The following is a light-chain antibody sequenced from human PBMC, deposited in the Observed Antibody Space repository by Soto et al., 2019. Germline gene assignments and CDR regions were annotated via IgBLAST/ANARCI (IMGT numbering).Light chain of an antibody. Sequence: QSVLTQPASVSGSPGQSITISCTGTRSNVGAFNFVSWYQQHAGKAPKLIIFEVSNRPSGVSNRFSGSKSGNTASLTISGLQAEDEADYYCSSYATTSARVFGTGTKVTVL. CDR2: EVS. J-gene: IGLJ1*01. V-gene: IGLV2-14*01. CDR3: SSYATTSARV. CDR1: RSNVGAFNF.